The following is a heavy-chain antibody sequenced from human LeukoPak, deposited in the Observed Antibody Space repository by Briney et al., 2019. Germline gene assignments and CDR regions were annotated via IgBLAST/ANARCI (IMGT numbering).Heavy chain of an antibody. CDR1: GFTVSSNY. CDR2: IYSGGST. CDR3: YAHGSGSYWAIGY. D-gene: IGHD3-10*01. Sequence: GGSLRLSCAASGFTVSSNYMSWVRQAPGKGLEWVSVIYSGGSTYYADSVKGRFTISRDNSKNTLYLQMNSLRAEDTAVYYRYAHGSGSYWAIGYWGQGTLVTVSS. V-gene: IGHV3-53*01. J-gene: IGHJ4*02.